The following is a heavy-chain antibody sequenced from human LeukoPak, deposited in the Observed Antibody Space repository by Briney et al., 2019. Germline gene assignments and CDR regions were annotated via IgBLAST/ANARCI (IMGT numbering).Heavy chain of an antibody. Sequence: PGGSQRLSCAASGFTFSIYGMSWVRHAPGKGLEWVSAISGSGGGTYCAESVKGRFAVSRDNSKNTLFLQMNSLRAEDTAIYYCAKDLRWGLDYWGQGTLVTVSS. CDR3: AKDLRWGLDY. CDR1: GFTFSIYG. V-gene: IGHV3-23*01. J-gene: IGHJ4*02. CDR2: ISGSGGGT. D-gene: IGHD7-27*01.